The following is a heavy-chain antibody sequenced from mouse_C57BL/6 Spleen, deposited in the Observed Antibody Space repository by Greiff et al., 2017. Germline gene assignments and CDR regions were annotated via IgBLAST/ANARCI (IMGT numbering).Heavy chain of an antibody. J-gene: IGHJ3*01. D-gene: IGHD2-2*01. CDR2: IRSKSNNYAT. CDR3: VSPYGYSFAY. CDR1: GFSFNTYA. Sequence: EVKLVESGGGLVQPKGSLKLSCAASGFSFNTYAMNWVRQAPGKGLEWVARIRSKSNNYATYYADSVKDRFTISRDDSESMLYLQMNNLKTEDTAMYYCVSPYGYSFAYWGQGTLVTVSA. V-gene: IGHV10-1*01.